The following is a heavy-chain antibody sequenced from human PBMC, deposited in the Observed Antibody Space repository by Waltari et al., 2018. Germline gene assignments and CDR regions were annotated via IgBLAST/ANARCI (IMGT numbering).Heavy chain of an antibody. CDR1: GGSISSHY. D-gene: IGHD2-15*01. J-gene: IGHJ4*02. V-gene: IGHV4-59*11. CDR3: ARYYCSGGSCYVFDY. CDR2: IYYSGST. Sequence: QVQLQESGPGLVKPSETLSLTCTVSGGSISSHYWSWIRQPPGKGLEWSGYIYYSGSTNYNPSLKSRVTISVDTSKNQFSLKLSSVTAADTAVYYCARYYCSGGSCYVFDYWGQGTLVTVSS.